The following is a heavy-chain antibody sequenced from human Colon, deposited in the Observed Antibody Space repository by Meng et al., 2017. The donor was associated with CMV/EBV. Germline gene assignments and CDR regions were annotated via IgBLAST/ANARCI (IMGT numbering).Heavy chain of an antibody. Sequence: GVGLGQSGGSLRLPCSASGFHFSNYAMHWVRQAPGKGLEYVSTISSNGDRTSYASSLKGRFTVSRDNSKNTLYLQMGSLRAEDTAVYYCARENYHYDGSGYLGYWGQGTLVTVSS. CDR2: ISSNGDRT. CDR1: GFHFSNYA. V-gene: IGHV3-64*01. D-gene: IGHD3-22*01. CDR3: ARENYHYDGSGYLGY. J-gene: IGHJ4*02.